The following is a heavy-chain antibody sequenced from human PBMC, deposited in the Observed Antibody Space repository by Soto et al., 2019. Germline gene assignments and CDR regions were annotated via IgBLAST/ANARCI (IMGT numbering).Heavy chain of an antibody. CDR3: ARDNGIAGSFDP. D-gene: IGHD2-15*01. Sequence: EMQLVESGGGLVQRGGSLRLSCAASGFTFSTYSMNWVRQAPGKGLEWIAYITSSSSTIFYADSVKGRFTISRDNAKNSLCLQMNSLRDEDTSVYYCARDNGIAGSFDPWGQGTLVTVSS. CDR2: ITSSSSTI. CDR1: GFTFSTYS. J-gene: IGHJ5*02. V-gene: IGHV3-48*02.